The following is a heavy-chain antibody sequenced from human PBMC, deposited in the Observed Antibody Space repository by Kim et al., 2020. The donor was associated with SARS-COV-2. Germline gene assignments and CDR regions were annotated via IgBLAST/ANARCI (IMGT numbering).Heavy chain of an antibody. CDR1: GGSFSGYY. J-gene: IGHJ4*02. CDR2: INHSGST. CDR3: ARRFTIAAAGHQGFDY. D-gene: IGHD6-13*01. Sequence: SETLSLTCAVYGGSFSGYYWSWIRQPPGKGLEWIGEINHSGSTNYNPSLKSRVTISVDTPKNQFSLKLSSVTAADTAVYYCARRFTIAAAGHQGFDYWGQGTLVTVSS. V-gene: IGHV4-34*01.